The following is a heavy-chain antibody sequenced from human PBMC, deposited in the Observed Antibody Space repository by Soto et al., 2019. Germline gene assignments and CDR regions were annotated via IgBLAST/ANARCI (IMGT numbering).Heavy chain of an antibody. J-gene: IGHJ4*02. CDR1: GGTFSSYA. CDR3: ARYRHDYVGRLYYFDY. CDR2: IIPIFGTA. D-gene: IGHD3-16*01. Sequence: QVQLVQSGAEVKKPGSSVKVSCKASGGTFSSYAISGVRQAPGQGLEWMGGIIPIFGTANYAQKFQGRVTITADKSTSTAYMELSSLRSEDSAVYYCARYRHDYVGRLYYFDYRGQGPLVTVSS. V-gene: IGHV1-69*06.